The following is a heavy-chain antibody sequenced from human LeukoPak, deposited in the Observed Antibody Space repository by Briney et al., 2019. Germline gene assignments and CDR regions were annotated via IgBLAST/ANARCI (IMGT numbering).Heavy chain of an antibody. CDR1: GGSISSYY. D-gene: IGHD3-10*01. CDR2: IYYSGST. V-gene: IGHV4-59*12. CDR3: ARDVYYGSGHDS. J-gene: IGHJ4*02. Sequence: SETLSLTCTVSGGSISSYYWSWIRQPPGKGLEWIGYIYYSGSTNYNPSLKSRVTISVDTSKNQFSLKLSSVTAADTAVYYCARDVYYGSGHDSWGQGILVTVSS.